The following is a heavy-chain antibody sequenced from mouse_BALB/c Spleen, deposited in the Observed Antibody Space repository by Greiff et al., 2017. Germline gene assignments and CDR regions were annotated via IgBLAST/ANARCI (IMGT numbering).Heavy chain of an antibody. CDR2: ISNLAYSI. CDR3: ARIQLGRPMDY. CDR1: GFTFSDYG. Sequence: VQLKESGGGLVQPGGSRKLSCAASGFTFSDYGMAWVRQAPGKGPEWVAFISNLAYSIYYADTVTGRFTISRENAKNTLYLEMSSLRSEDTAMYYCARIQLGRPMDYWGQGTSVTVSS. D-gene: IGHD3-1*01. V-gene: IGHV5-15*02. J-gene: IGHJ4*01.